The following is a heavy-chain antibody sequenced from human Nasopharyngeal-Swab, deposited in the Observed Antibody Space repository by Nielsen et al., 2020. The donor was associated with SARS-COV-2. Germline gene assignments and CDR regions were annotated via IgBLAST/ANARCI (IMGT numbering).Heavy chain of an antibody. D-gene: IGHD5-18*01. CDR3: ATTPPSPIQGGPHTYFDY. J-gene: IGHJ4*02. CDR2: IYYSGIT. Sequence: WICQPPGKGLEWIGSIYYSGITYYKPSLRSRVTISVDTSKSEFSLKLSSVTAADTAVYYCATTPPSPIQGGPHTYFDYWGQGTLVTVSS. V-gene: IGHV4-39*07.